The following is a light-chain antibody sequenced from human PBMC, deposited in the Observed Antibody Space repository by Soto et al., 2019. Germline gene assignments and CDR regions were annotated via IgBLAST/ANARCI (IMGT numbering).Light chain of an antibody. CDR3: QLYGSSPPRYT. J-gene: IGKJ2*01. Sequence: EIVLTQSPGTLYLSPGERATLSCRASQSVSSNYLAWYQQKRGQAPRLLIYAASARATGIPGRFSSSGSGTDFTLTISRMEPEDFAVYFCQLYGSSPPRYTFGQGTKLEI. CDR2: AAS. V-gene: IGKV3-20*01. CDR1: QSVSSNY.